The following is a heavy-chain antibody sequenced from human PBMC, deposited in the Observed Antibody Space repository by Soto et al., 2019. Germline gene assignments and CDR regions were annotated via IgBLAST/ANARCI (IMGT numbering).Heavy chain of an antibody. V-gene: IGHV1-69*12. CDR1: GGTFSSYA. D-gene: IGHD6-13*01. J-gene: IGHJ1*01. CDR2: IIPIFGTA. CDR3: ARAFPGSSSWYGVGYFQR. Sequence: QVQLVQSGAEVKKPGSSVKVSCKASGGTFSSYAISWVRQAPGQGLEWMGGIIPIFGTANYAQKFQGRVTITADEATSTAYVELSSLRSEDTAGYYCARAFPGSSSWYGVGYFQRWGRGTLVAVSS.